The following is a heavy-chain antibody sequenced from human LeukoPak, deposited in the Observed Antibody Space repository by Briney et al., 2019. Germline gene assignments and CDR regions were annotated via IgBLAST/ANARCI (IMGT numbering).Heavy chain of an antibody. D-gene: IGHD6-13*01. J-gene: IGHJ4*02. CDR2: IGQDGSEK. CDR1: GFTFSSYW. CDR3: ARTVRWSDYFDY. Sequence: GGPLRLSCAASGFTFSSYWMSWVRQAPGKGLEWVATIGQDGSEKFYVDSVKGRFTISRDNAKNSLFLQIYSLRAEDTSVYYCARTVRWSDYFDYWGQGALVTVSS. V-gene: IGHV3-7*01.